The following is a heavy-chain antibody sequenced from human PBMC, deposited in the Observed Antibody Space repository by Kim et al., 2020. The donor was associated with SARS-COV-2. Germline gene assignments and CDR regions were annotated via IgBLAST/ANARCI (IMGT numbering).Heavy chain of an antibody. CDR3: ARDIAVADAFDI. J-gene: IGHJ3*02. D-gene: IGHD6-19*01. Sequence: GGSLRLSCAASGFTFSSYSMNWVRQAPGKGLEWVSSISSSSSYIYYADSVKGRFTISRDNAKNSLYLQMNSLRAEDTAVYYCARDIAVADAFDIWGQGTMVTVSS. V-gene: IGHV3-21*01. CDR2: ISSSSSYI. CDR1: GFTFSSYS.